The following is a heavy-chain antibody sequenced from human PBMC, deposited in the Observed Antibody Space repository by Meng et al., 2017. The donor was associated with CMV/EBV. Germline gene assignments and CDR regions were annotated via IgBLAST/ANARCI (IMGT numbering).Heavy chain of an antibody. D-gene: IGHD1-26*01. J-gene: IGHJ3*02. CDR1: GGSISSSSYY. V-gene: IGHV4-39*07. Sequence: SETLSLTCTVSGGSISSSSYYWGWIRQPPGKGLEWIGSIYYSGSTYYNPSLKSRVTISVDTSKNQFSLKLSSVTAADTAVYYCTTETSGVPNDIWGQGTMVTVSS. CDR2: IYYSGST. CDR3: TTETSGVPNDI.